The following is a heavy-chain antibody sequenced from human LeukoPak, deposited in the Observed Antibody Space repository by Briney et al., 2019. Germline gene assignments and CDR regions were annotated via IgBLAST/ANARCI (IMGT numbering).Heavy chain of an antibody. CDR2: IDPSDSYT. CDR3: ARQEVTHYYYYYGMDV. D-gene: IGHD2-21*02. CDR1: GYSFTSYW. J-gene: IGHJ6*02. Sequence: ESLRISCKGSGYSFTSYWISWVRQMPGKGLEWMGRIDPSDSYTNYSPSFQGHVTISADKSVSTAYLQWSSLKASDTAMYYCARQEVTHYYYYYGMDVWGQGTTVTVSS. V-gene: IGHV5-10-1*01.